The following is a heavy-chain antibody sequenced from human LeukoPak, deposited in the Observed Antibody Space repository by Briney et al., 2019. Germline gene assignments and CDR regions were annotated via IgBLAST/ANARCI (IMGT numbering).Heavy chain of an antibody. CDR3: ARVSGPWEAALYY. Sequence: GGSLRLSCAASGFTFSSYEMNWVRQAPGKGLEWVSYISSSGSTIYYADSVKGRFTISRDNAKNSLYLQMNSLRAEDTAVYYCARVSGPWEAALYYWGQGTLVTVSS. CDR1: GFTFSSYE. V-gene: IGHV3-48*03. CDR2: ISSSGSTI. J-gene: IGHJ4*02. D-gene: IGHD6-6*01.